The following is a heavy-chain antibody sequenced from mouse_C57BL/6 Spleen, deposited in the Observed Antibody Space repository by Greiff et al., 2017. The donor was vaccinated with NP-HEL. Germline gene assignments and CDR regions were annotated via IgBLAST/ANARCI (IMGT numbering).Heavy chain of an antibody. V-gene: IGHV1-76*01. CDR3: ARWDSSGYFAY. CDR1: GYTFTDYY. CDR2: IYPGSGNT. D-gene: IGHD3-2*02. J-gene: IGHJ3*01. Sequence: VMLVESGAELVRPGASVKLSCKASGYTFTDYYINWVKQRPGQGLEWIARIYPGSGNTYYNEKFKGKATLTAEKSSSTAYMQLSSLTSEDSAVYFCARWDSSGYFAYWGQGTLVTVSA.